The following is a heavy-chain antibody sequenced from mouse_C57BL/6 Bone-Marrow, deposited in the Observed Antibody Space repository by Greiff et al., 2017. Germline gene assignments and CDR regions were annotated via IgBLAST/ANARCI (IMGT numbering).Heavy chain of an antibody. V-gene: IGHV5-4*01. CDR2: ISDGGSYT. Sequence: EVQRVESGGGLVKPGGSLKLSCAASGFTFSSYAMSWVRQTPEKRLEWVATISDGGSYTYYPDNVKGRFTISRDNAKNNLYLQMSHLKSEDTAMYYCARDRDSYYAVDYWGRGTSITV. J-gene: IGHJ4*01. CDR1: GFTFSSYA. CDR3: ARDRDSYYAVDY.